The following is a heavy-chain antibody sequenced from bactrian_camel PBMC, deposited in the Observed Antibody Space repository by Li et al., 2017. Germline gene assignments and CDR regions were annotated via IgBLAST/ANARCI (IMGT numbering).Heavy chain of an antibody. V-gene: IGHV3S53*01. J-gene: IGHJ4*01. Sequence: HVQLVESGGGSVRAGGSLTLSCAASGYTFVCMGWFRQYPGKKREGIAAITSGGSTGYSHSVKGRFTISRDNAKNTLFLQLNSLQTEDTAMYYCAKSSFPRDLRIFPTMTEPKGQGTQVTVS. CDR1: GYTFVC. CDR2: ITSGGST. D-gene: IGHD4*01.